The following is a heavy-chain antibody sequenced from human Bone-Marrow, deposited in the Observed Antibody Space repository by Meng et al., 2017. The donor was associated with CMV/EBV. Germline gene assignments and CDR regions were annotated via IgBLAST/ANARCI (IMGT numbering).Heavy chain of an antibody. CDR2: INPNSGVT. J-gene: IGHJ4*02. Sequence: ASVKVSCKASGYTFTGYYMHWVRQAPGQGLEWMGWINPNSGVTNYAQKFQGRVTMTRDTSISTAYMELSRLRSDDTAVYYCASFVSNPDNRVDYWGQGTLVTVSS. V-gene: IGHV1-2*02. CDR3: ASFVSNPDNRVDY. D-gene: IGHD3-16*02. CDR1: GYTFTGYY.